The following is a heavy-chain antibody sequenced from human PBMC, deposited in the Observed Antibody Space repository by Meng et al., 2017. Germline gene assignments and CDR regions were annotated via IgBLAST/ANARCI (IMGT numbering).Heavy chain of an antibody. CDR2: INPNNGDT. CDR1: GYTFTSYG. CDR3: ARGSSSYFGMDV. V-gene: IGHV1-2*06. Sequence: ASVKVSCKASGYTFTSYGISWVRQAPGQGLEWMGRINPNNGDTNYAQKFQGRVTMTRDTSISTAYMELSSLRSDDTAVYFCARGSSSYFGMDVWGQGTTVTVSS. D-gene: IGHD6-6*01. J-gene: IGHJ6*02.